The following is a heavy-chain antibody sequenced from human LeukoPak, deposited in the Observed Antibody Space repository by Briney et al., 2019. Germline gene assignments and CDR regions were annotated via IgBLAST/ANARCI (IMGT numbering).Heavy chain of an antibody. Sequence: SETLSLTCTVSGGSISSGDYYWSCIRQPPGKAREWLGSSYYSGSTYYNPSLKSRVTISVDTSKNQFSLKLSSVTAADTAVYYCARSNYIAAAGRYYFDYWGQGTLVTVSS. CDR2: SYYSGST. J-gene: IGHJ4*02. V-gene: IGHV4-30-4*01. CDR1: GGSISSGDYY. CDR3: ARSNYIAAAGRYYFDY. D-gene: IGHD6-13*01.